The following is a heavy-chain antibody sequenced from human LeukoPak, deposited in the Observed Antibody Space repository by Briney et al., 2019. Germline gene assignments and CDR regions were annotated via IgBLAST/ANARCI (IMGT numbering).Heavy chain of an antibody. Sequence: GESLKISCKGSEYSFTSHWIGWVRQIPGKGLEWMGVIYPGDSDTRYSPSFQCQVTISADKPISSAYLQWNSLKASDTAMYYCARNTQRHCSGGSCYSNWYFDLWGRGTLVTVSS. J-gene: IGHJ2*01. V-gene: IGHV5-51*01. CDR3: ARNTQRHCSGGSCYSNWYFDL. CDR2: IYPGDSDT. CDR1: EYSFTSHW. D-gene: IGHD2-15*01.